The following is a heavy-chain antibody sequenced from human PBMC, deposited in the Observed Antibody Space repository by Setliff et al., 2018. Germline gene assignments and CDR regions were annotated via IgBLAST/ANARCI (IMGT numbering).Heavy chain of an antibody. CDR3: AKEYVVNSFVSNSHQHYGLDV. J-gene: IGHJ6*02. CDR1: GASLSSGSYY. V-gene: IGHV4-61*02. Sequence: TLSLTCTVPGASLSSGSYYWSWIRQSAGKGLEWIGRIYTSGATTYSPSLKSRVSISADTSKNLFSLRLKSVTAADTAVYYCAKEYVVNSFVSNSHQHYGLDVWGQGTTVTVSS. CDR2: IYTSGAT. D-gene: IGHD2-21*01.